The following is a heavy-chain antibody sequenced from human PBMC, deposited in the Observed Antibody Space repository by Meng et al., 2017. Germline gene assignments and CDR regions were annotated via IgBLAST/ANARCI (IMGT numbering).Heavy chain of an antibody. D-gene: IGHD3-22*01. CDR3: AISKGGYYDY. CDR1: GGSFSGYY. CDR2: INHSGST. J-gene: IGHJ4*02. V-gene: IGHV4-34*01. Sequence: GSLRLSCAVYGGSFSGYYWSWIRQPPGKGLEWIGEINHSGSTNYNPSLKSRVTISVDTPKNQFSLKLSSVTAADTAVYYCAISKGGYYDYWGQGTLVTVSS.